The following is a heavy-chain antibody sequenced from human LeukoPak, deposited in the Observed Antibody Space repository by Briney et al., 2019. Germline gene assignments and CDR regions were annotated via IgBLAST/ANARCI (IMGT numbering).Heavy chain of an antibody. Sequence: ASVKVSCKASGYIFTGYYMYWVRQAPGQGLEWMGWINPNSGGTNYAQKFQGRVTMTRDTSISTAYMELSRLRSDDTAVYYCAKEEYGDRRHSNWGQGTLVTVSS. D-gene: IGHD4-17*01. CDR1: GYIFTGYY. V-gene: IGHV1-2*02. CDR2: INPNSGGT. CDR3: AKEEYGDRRHSN. J-gene: IGHJ4*02.